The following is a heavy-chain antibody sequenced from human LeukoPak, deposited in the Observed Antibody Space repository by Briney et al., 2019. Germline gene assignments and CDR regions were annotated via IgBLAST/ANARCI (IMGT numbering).Heavy chain of an antibody. CDR1: GGSVSSGTYY. V-gene: IGHV4-61*01. D-gene: IGHD6-19*01. CDR3: ARPYSSGWYGAFDI. CDR2: IYYSGTT. Sequence: SETLSLTCTVSGGSVSSGTYYWSWIRQPPGTRLEWIGYIYYSGTTNYNPSFKSRVTMSVDTSKNQFSLRLSSVTAADTAVYYCARPYSSGWYGAFDIWGQGTMVTVSS. J-gene: IGHJ3*02.